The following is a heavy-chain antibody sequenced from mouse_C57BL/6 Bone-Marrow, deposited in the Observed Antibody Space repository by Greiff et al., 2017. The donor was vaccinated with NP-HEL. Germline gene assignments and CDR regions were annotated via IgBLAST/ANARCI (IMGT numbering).Heavy chain of an antibody. CDR2: ISYDGSN. CDR3: ARAYYIFAY. J-gene: IGHJ3*01. V-gene: IGHV3-6*01. Sequence: VQLQQSGPGLVKPSQSLSLTCSVTGYSLTSGYYWNWIRQFPGNKLEWMGYISYDGSNNYNPSLKNRISITRDTSKNQFFLKLNSVTTEDTATYYCARAYYIFAYWGQGTLVTVSA. CDR1: GYSLTSGYY. D-gene: IGHD2-12*01.